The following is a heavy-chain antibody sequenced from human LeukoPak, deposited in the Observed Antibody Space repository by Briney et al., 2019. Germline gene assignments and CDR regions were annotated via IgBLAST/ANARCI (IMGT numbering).Heavy chain of an antibody. Sequence: ASVKVSCTVSGYTLTELSMHWVRQAPGKGLEWMGGFDPEDGETIYAQKFQGRVTMTEDTSTDTAYMELSSLRSEDTAVYYCATFSGYSGYAFDYWGQGTLVTVS. V-gene: IGHV1-24*01. J-gene: IGHJ4*02. CDR3: ATFSGYSGYAFDY. CDR2: FDPEDGET. D-gene: IGHD5-12*01. CDR1: GYTLTELS.